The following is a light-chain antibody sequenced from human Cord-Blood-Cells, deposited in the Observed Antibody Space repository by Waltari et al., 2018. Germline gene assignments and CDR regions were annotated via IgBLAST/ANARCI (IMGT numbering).Light chain of an antibody. J-gene: IGKJ4*01. Sequence: DIHMPQSPSTLSASVADRVTITCRASQSISSWLAWYQQKPGKAPKLLIYDASSLESGVPSRFSGSGSGTEFTLTISSLQPDDFATYYCQQYNSYSLTFGGGTKVEIK. CDR1: QSISSW. V-gene: IGKV1-5*01. CDR3: QQYNSYSLT. CDR2: DAS.